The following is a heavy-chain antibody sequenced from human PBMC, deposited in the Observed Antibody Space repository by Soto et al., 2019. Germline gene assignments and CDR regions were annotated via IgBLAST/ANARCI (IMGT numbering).Heavy chain of an antibody. CDR1: GFTFSSYS. J-gene: IGHJ4*02. V-gene: IGHV3-48*01. D-gene: IGHD3-9*01. Sequence: GGSLRLSCAASGFTFSSYSMNWVRQAPGKGLEWVSYISSSSSIIYYADSVKGRFTISRDNAKNSLYLQMNSLRVEDTAVYYCANIYGHGVGYWGQGALVTVS. CDR2: ISSSSSII. CDR3: ANIYGHGVGY.